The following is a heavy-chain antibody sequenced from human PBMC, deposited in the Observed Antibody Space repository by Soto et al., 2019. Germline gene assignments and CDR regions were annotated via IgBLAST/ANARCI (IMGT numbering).Heavy chain of an antibody. J-gene: IGHJ6*02. Sequence: HTLSLTCAISGDSVSSTSAAWNWIRQSPSRGLEWLGRTYYRSKWYYGYAVSVKSRITINPDTSKNQFSLQLNSVTPEDTAVYYCARIHSSSSSDTEVWGQGTTVTVSS. CDR2: TYYRSKWYY. D-gene: IGHD6-6*01. CDR1: GDSVSSTSAA. V-gene: IGHV6-1*01. CDR3: ARIHSSSSSDTEV.